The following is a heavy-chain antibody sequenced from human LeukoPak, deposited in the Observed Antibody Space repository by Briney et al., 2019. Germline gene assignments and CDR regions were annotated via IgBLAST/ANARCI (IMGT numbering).Heavy chain of an antibody. Sequence: ASVKVSCKASDYTFTSYGISWVRQAPGQGLEWMGWISAYNGNTNYAQKLQGRVTMTTDTSTSTAYMELRSLRSDDTAVYYCARDADSSGWHDAFDIWGQGTMVTVSS. CDR2: ISAYNGNT. D-gene: IGHD6-19*01. CDR3: ARDADSSGWHDAFDI. J-gene: IGHJ3*02. V-gene: IGHV1-18*01. CDR1: DYTFTSYG.